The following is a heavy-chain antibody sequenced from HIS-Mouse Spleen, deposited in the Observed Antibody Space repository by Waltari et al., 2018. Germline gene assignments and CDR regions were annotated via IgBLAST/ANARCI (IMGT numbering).Heavy chain of an antibody. V-gene: IGHV1-69*04. CDR2: IIPILGIA. CDR1: GGTFSSYA. Sequence: QVQLVQSGAEVKKPGSSVKVSCKASGGTFSSYAISWVRQARGQGLEWMGRIIPILGIANYAQKFQGRVTITADKSTSTAYMELSSLRSEDTAVYYCTIFGVVIKVYYYYGMDVWGQGTTVTVSS. J-gene: IGHJ6*02. CDR3: TIFGVVIKVYYYYGMDV. D-gene: IGHD3-3*01.